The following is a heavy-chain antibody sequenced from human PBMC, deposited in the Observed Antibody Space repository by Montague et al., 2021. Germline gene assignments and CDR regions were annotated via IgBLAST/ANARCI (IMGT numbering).Heavy chain of an antibody. CDR2: NYYRRNT. J-gene: IGHJ4*02. D-gene: IGHD3-10*01. Sequence: SETLSLTCTVSGGSISSSPFYWGWIRQSPGKGLEWIGSNYYRRNTYYNPSLKSRVSLSIYTSKNQFSLKMNSVTAADTAVYYCARAGPRTYGGDSLDYWGQGALVTVSS. CDR1: GGSISSSPFY. V-gene: IGHV4-39*01. CDR3: ARAGPRTYGGDSLDY.